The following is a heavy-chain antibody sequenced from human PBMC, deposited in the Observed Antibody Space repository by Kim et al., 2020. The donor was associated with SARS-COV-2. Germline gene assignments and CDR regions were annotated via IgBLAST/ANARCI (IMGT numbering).Heavy chain of an antibody. V-gene: IGHV3-9*01. Sequence: GGSLRLSCAASGFTFGDYAMHWVRQAPGKGLEWVSGISWNSGSIGYADSVKGRFTISRDNAKNSLYLQMNSLRAEDTALYYCAKDFGYYDSSGYYDYWGQGTLVTVSS. CDR3: AKDFGYYDSSGYYDY. CDR1: GFTFGDYA. CDR2: ISWNSGSI. D-gene: IGHD3-22*01. J-gene: IGHJ4*02.